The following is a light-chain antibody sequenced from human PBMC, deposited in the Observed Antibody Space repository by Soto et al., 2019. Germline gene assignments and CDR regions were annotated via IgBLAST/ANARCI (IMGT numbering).Light chain of an antibody. CDR2: GVN. CDR3: NSFTASGTTYV. CDR1: SSDVGASNY. V-gene: IGLV2-14*03. Sequence: QSALTQPASVSGAPGQSITISCTGTSSDVGASNYVSWYQQHPGKAPKLLIYGVNDRPSGVSNRFSGSKSGDTASLTISGLLAEDEADYYCNSFTASGTTYVFGTGTKLTVL. J-gene: IGLJ1*01.